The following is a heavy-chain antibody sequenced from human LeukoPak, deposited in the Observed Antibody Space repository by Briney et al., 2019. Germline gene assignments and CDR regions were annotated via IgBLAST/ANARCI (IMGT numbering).Heavy chain of an antibody. CDR1: GFTFSSYE. D-gene: IGHD6-13*01. CDR3: VRNSSSWSRAAFDI. CDR2: INWNGDST. Sequence: PGGSLRLSCVASGFTFSSYEINWVRQAPGKGLEWVSDINWNGDSTAYADSVKGRFTISRDNAKNSLYLQMNSLRVEDTALYYCVRNSSSWSRAAFDIWGLGTLVTVSS. V-gene: IGHV3-20*04. J-gene: IGHJ3*02.